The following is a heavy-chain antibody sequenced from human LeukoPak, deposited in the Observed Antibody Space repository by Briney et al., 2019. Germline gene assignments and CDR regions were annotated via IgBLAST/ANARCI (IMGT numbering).Heavy chain of an antibody. CDR3: ASPTRHYYGSGSYYNY. Sequence: SETLSLTCTVSGGSFSGYYWSWIRQPPGKGLEWIGEINHSGSTNYNPSLKSRVTISVDTSKNQFSLKLSSVTAADTAVYYCASPTRHYYGSGSYYNYWGQGTLVTVSS. CDR2: INHSGST. D-gene: IGHD3-10*01. V-gene: IGHV4-34*01. J-gene: IGHJ4*02. CDR1: GGSFSGYY.